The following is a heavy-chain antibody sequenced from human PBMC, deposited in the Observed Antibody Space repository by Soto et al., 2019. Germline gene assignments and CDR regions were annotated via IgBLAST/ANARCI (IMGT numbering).Heavy chain of an antibody. Sequence: LGESLKISCKGSGYSFTSYWIGWVRQMPGKGLEWMGIIYPGDSDTRYSPSFQGQVTISADKSISTAYLQWSSLKASDTAMYYCARLGQWLVHYYGMDVWGQGTTVTVSS. CDR3: ARLGQWLVHYYGMDV. D-gene: IGHD6-19*01. CDR2: IYPGDSDT. V-gene: IGHV5-51*01. CDR1: GYSFTSYW. J-gene: IGHJ6*02.